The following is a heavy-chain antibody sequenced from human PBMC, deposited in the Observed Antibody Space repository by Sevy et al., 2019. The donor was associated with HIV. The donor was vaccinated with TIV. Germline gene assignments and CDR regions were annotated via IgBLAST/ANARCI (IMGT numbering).Heavy chain of an antibody. D-gene: IGHD6-13*01. Sequence: GGSLRLSCAASGLTFSSYAMSWLRQAPGKGLEWVSAISGSGGSTYYADSVKGRFTISRDNSKNTLYLQMNSLRAEDTAVYYCAKGGSSSFDVWGKWTTVTVSS. CDR2: ISGSGGST. V-gene: IGHV3-23*01. CDR1: GLTFSSYA. J-gene: IGHJ6*04. CDR3: AKGGSSSFDV.